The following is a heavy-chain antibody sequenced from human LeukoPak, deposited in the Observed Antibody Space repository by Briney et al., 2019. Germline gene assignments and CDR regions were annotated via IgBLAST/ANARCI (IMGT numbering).Heavy chain of an antibody. J-gene: IGHJ4*02. D-gene: IGHD5-18*01. V-gene: IGHV6-1*01. CDR1: GDSVSSNNAA. CDR3: LRQYTYGRFDF. CDR2: TYYRSKWYN. Sequence: SQTLSLTFAISGDSVSSNNAAWNWLRQSPSRGLEWLGRTYYRSKWYNDYEVSVKSRISINPDTSKNQLSLHLTSVTPEDTALYYCLRQYTYGRFDFWGQGTLVTVSS.